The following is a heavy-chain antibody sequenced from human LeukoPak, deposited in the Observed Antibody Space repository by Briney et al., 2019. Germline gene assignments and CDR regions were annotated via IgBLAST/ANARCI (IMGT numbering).Heavy chain of an antibody. Sequence: SETLSLTCAVSGGFISSDNWWTWVRQPPEKGLEWIGEILHSGSTTYNPSLKSRVTISFDKSKNQFSLKLSSVTAADTAVFYCAREPTLGTMVRGVIKKPLRWFDPWGQGTLVTVSS. V-gene: IGHV4-4*02. CDR3: AREPTLGTMVRGVIKKPLRWFDP. J-gene: IGHJ5*02. CDR1: GGFISSDNW. CDR2: ILHSGST. D-gene: IGHD3-10*01.